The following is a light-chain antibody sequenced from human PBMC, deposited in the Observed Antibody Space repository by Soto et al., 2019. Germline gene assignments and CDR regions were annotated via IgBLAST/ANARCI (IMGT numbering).Light chain of an antibody. CDR2: SKD. J-gene: IGLJ2*01. CDR3: AAWDDSLKGVV. CDR1: SSNMGSNI. Sequence: QSVLTQPPSASGTPGQRVTISCSGSSSNMGSNIVNWYQQLPGAAPKLLIYSKDQRPSGVPDRFSGSKSGTSASLAISGLHSEDEADYYCAAWDDSLKGVVFGGGTKVTVL. V-gene: IGLV1-44*01.